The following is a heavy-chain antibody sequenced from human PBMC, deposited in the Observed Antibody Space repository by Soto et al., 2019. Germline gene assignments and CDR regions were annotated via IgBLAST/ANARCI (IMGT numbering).Heavy chain of an antibody. V-gene: IGHV3-11*01. CDR3: AAGSSPIGN. CDR1: GFTFSGYY. CDR2: ISTSANTI. D-gene: IGHD6-6*01. J-gene: IGHJ4*02. Sequence: GGSLRLSCAASGFTFSGYYMTWIRQAPGKGLEWVSYISTSANTIDYADSVKGRFTISRDNAKNLLYLQMNSLRAEDTAVYYCAAGSSPIGNWGQGTLVTVSS.